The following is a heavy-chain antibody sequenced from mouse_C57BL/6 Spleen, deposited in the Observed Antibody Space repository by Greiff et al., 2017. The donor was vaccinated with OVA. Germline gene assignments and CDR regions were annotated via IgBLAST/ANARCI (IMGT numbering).Heavy chain of an antibody. CDR2: IYIGNGYT. CDR3: ASPITTVVATDYYAMDC. J-gene: IGHJ4*01. CDR1: GYTFTSYG. D-gene: IGHD1-1*01. V-gene: IGHV1-58*01. Sequence: VQLQHSGAELVRPGSSVKMSCKTSGYTFTSYGINWVKQRPGQGLEWIGYIYIGNGYTEYNEKFKGKATLTSDTASSTAYMQLSSLTSEDSAIYFCASPITTVVATDYYAMDCWGQGTSVTVSS.